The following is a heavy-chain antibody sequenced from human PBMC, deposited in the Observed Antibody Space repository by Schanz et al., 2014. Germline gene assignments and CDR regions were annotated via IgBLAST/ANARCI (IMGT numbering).Heavy chain of an antibody. J-gene: IGHJ5*02. CDR1: GGSFSGYY. CDR2: IYHTGST. D-gene: IGHD5-12*01. Sequence: QVQLQQWGAGLLKPSETLSLTCGVFGGSFSGYYWSWIRQPPGKGLEWIGEIYHTGSTNYNPSLRRRVTTPTDPSNNQFSLKLNSVTAADTAVYYCARGGSVATIAPYTWFDPWGQGTLVTVSS. V-gene: IGHV4-34*01. CDR3: ARGGSVATIAPYTWFDP.